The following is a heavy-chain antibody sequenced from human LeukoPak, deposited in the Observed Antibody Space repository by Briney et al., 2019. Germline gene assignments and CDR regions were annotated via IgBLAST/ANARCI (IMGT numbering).Heavy chain of an antibody. J-gene: IGHJ6*03. CDR2: IQYDGSNE. D-gene: IGHD1-26*01. CDR3: VRAEVGTTLKYYYYYMDV. V-gene: IGHV3-30*02. CDR1: GFTFSSYG. Sequence: GGSLRLSCAASGFTFSSYGMHWVRQAPGKGLEWVAYIQYDGSNEQYADSVKGRFSISRDSSKNILYLQMNSLRAEDTAVYYCVRAEVGTTLKYYYYYMDVWGKGTTVTVSS.